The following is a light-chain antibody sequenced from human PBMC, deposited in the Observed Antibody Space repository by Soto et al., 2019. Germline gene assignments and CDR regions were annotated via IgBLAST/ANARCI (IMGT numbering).Light chain of an antibody. Sequence: QSVLTQPPSASGTPGQRVIISCSGSKSNIGDNPVNWFQQFPGTAPKLLIFSNDERPSGVPARFSGSKSGASASLAISGLQSDDEADYSCATWDDSLNGWVFGGGTKLTVL. J-gene: IGLJ3*02. V-gene: IGLV1-44*01. CDR3: ATWDDSLNGWV. CDR2: SND. CDR1: KSNIGDNP.